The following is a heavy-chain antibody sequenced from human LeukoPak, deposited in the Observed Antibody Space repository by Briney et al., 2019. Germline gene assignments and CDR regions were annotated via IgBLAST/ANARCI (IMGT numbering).Heavy chain of an antibody. D-gene: IGHD3-9*01. V-gene: IGHV3-30*02. J-gene: IGHJ3*02. Sequence: PGGSLRLSCAASGFTFSSYGMHWVRQAPGKGLEWVAFIRYDGSNKYYADFVKGRFTISRDNAKNSLYLQMNSLRAEDTAVYYCARAGGFFDWFGNYAFDMWGQGTMVIVSS. CDR3: ARAGGFFDWFGNYAFDM. CDR1: GFTFSSYG. CDR2: IRYDGSNK.